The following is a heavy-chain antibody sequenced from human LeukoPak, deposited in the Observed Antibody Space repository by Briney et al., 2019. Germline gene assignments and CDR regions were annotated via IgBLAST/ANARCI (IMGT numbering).Heavy chain of an antibody. D-gene: IGHD6-25*01. CDR1: GFTFSSYW. CDR3: ARTQRKPNVGAFDI. CDR2: IKQDGSEK. V-gene: IGHV3-7*01. J-gene: IGHJ3*02. Sequence: GGSLRLSCAASGFTFSSYWMSWVRQAPGKGLEWVANIKQDGSEKYYVDSVKGRFTISRDNAKNSLYLQMNSLRAEDTAVYYCARTQRKPNVGAFDIWGQGTLVTVSS.